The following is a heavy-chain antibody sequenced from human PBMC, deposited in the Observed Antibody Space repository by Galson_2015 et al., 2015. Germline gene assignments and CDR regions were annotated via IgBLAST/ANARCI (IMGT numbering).Heavy chain of an antibody. CDR1: GGSISSSNW. CDR3: AREPIVVVPAAMLRLYYYYYMDV. D-gene: IGHD2-2*01. V-gene: IGHV4-4*02. CDR2: IYHSGST. J-gene: IGHJ6*03. Sequence: SETLSLTCAVSGGSISSSNWWSWVRQPPGKGLEWIGEIYHSGSTNYNPSLKSRVTISVDKSKNQFSLKLSSVTAADTAVYYCAREPIVVVPAAMLRLYYYYYMDVWGKGTTVTVSS.